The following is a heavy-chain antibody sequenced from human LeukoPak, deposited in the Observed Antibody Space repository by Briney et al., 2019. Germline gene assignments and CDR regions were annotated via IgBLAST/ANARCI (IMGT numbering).Heavy chain of an antibody. Sequence: AGGSLRLSCATSGFTFSHYGMHWVRQAPGKGLECVAVIWSDGTNRYYGDPVKGRFTISRDNFQRTVYLQMDSLRAEDTAVYYCAKDAQRGFDYSNSLDKWGQGTLVTVSS. D-gene: IGHD4-11*01. J-gene: IGHJ4*02. V-gene: IGHV3-33*06. CDR2: IWSDGTNR. CDR1: GFTFSHYG. CDR3: AKDAQRGFDYSNSLDK.